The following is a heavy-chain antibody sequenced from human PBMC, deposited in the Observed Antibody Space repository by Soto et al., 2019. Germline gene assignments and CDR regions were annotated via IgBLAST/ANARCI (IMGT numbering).Heavy chain of an antibody. CDR2: ISGSGGST. CDR3: AKAAIAARTYRVYFDY. CDR1: GFTFSSYA. Sequence: GGSLRLSCAASGFTFSSYAMSWVRQAPGKGLEWVSAISGSGGSTYYADSVKGRFTIPRDNSKNTLYLQMNSLRAEDTAVYYCAKAAIAARTYRVYFDYWGQGTLVTVPQ. J-gene: IGHJ4*02. D-gene: IGHD6-6*01. V-gene: IGHV3-23*01.